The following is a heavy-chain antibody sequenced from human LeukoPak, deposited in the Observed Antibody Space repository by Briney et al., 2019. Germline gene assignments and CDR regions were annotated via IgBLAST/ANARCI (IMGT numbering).Heavy chain of an antibody. CDR2: IKQDGSEK. D-gene: IGHD3-3*01. J-gene: IGHJ4*02. CDR1: GFTFSSYW. V-gene: IGHV3-7*01. CDR3: ARDPGNYDFWSGYIGRGFDY. Sequence: GGSLRLSCAASGFTFSSYWMSWVRQAPGKGLEWVANIKQDGSEKYYVDSVKGRFTISRDNAKNSLYLQMNSLRAEDTAVYYCARDPGNYDFWSGYIGRGFDYWGQGTLVTVSS.